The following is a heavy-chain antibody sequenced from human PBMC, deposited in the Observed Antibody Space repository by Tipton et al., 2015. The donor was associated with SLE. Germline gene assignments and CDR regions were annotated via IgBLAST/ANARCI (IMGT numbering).Heavy chain of an antibody. CDR1: GGSITTRTSY. D-gene: IGHD2-8*01. CDR2: ISSSGST. CDR3: VRLRSKVLIDY. V-gene: IGHV4-39*07. Sequence: TLSLTCSVSGGSITTRTSYWGWVRQPPGKGLEWIGGISSSGSTYYNPSLKSRITISVDTSKNQFSLEVRSVTAADTAVYYCVRLRSKVLIDYWGQGTLVTVSS. J-gene: IGHJ4*02.